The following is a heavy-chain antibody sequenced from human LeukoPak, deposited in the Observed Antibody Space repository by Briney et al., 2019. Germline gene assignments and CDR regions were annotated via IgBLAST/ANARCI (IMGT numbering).Heavy chain of an antibody. CDR3: ARAFVDNWNSNYFDY. CDR2: TYYRSKWYN. Sequence: SQTLSLTCAISGDSVSINSAAWNWIRQSPSRGLEWLGRTYYRSKWYNDYAVSVKSRITINPDTSKNQFSLQLNSVTPEDTAVYYCARAFVDNWNSNYFDYWGQGTLVTVSS. D-gene: IGHD1-7*01. CDR1: GDSVSINSAA. J-gene: IGHJ4*02. V-gene: IGHV6-1*01.